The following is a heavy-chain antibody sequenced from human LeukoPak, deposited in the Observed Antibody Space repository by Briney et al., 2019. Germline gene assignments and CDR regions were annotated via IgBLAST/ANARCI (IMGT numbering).Heavy chain of an antibody. J-gene: IGHJ4*02. CDR2: IYYSGST. CDR1: GGSISSSSYY. Sequence: SETLSLTCTVSGGSISSSSYYWGWIRQPPGKGLEWIGSIYYSGSTYYNPSLKSRVTISVDTSKDQFSLKLSSVTAADTAVYYCARYEAVAGVFDYWGQGTLVTVSS. CDR3: ARYEAVAGVFDY. V-gene: IGHV4-39*07. D-gene: IGHD6-19*01.